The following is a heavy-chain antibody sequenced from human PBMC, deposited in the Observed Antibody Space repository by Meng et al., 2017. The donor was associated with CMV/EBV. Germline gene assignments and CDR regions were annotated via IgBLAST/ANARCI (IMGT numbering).Heavy chain of an antibody. CDR2: INHSGST. J-gene: IGHJ4*02. Sequence: QGQLLQWGAGLLKPSETLSLTGAVYGGSFSGYYWSWIRQPPGKGLEWIGEINHSGSTNYNPSLKSRVTISVDTSKNQFSLKLSSVTAADTAVYYCARGSIAARLGLGDWGQGTLVTVSS. V-gene: IGHV4-34*01. CDR1: GGSFSGYY. CDR3: ARGSIAARLGLGD. D-gene: IGHD6-6*01.